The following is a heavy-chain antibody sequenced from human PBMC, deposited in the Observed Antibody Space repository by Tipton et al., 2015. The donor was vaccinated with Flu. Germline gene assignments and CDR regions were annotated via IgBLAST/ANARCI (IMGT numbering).Heavy chain of an antibody. CDR2: IFYSGST. V-gene: IGHV4-59*01. J-gene: IGHJ3*02. CDR3: ARETGWGYSYASHGPHFDI. CDR1: GGSLDSYY. D-gene: IGHD5-18*01. Sequence: GLVKPSETLSLSCAVSGGSLDSYYWSWIRQPPGKGLEYIGYIFYSGSTNYNPSLTSRVTIAVDTTKNQFSLKLSSVTAADTAVYYCARETGWGYSYASHGPHFDIWGQGTMVTVSS.